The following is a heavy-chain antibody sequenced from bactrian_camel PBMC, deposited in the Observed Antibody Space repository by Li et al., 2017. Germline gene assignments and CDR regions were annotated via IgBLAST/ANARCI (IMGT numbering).Heavy chain of an antibody. V-gene: IGHV3S26*01. CDR1: GYTYRTYC. J-gene: IGHJ4*01. Sequence: HVQLVESGGGSVQAGGSLRLSCAASGYTYRTYCMAWFRQAPGKEREWVATINSGGATLYADFAKGRFTISQDRAKNTVHLQMNSLKPEDTAMYYCAATGKTRANGLEVLAAGQYNYWGQGTQVTVS. CDR3: AATGKTRANGLEVLAAGQYNY. D-gene: IGHD4*01. CDR2: INSGGAT.